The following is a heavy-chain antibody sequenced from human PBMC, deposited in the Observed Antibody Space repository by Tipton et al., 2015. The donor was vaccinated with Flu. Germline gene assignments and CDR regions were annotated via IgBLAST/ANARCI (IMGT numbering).Heavy chain of an antibody. CDR2: IIQSGNA. D-gene: IGHD3-22*01. CDR3: ARLRANYYDSSGYSDY. Sequence: TLSLTCTVSGYFISSGYYWGWIRQSPGTGLQWIATIIQSGNAYYNPSLRSRVTISVDTSKNQFSLKLSSVTAADTAVYYCARLRANYYDSSGYSDYWGQGTLVTVSS. CDR1: GYFISSGYY. V-gene: IGHV4-38-2*02. J-gene: IGHJ4*02.